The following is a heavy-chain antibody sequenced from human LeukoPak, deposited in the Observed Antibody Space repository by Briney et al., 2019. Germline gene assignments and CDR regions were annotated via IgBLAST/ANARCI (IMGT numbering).Heavy chain of an antibody. J-gene: IGHJ6*03. D-gene: IGHD2-21*01. CDR2: IRYDGSNK. CDR3: ARNPDCGGDCYSRYYYMDV. CDR1: GFTFDDYA. Sequence: GGSLRLSCAASGFTFDDYAMHWVRQAPGKGLEWVAFIRYDGSNKYYADSVKGRFTISRDNAKNSLFLQMNSLRAEDTAVYYCARNPDCGGDCYSRYYYMDVWGKGTTVTVSS. V-gene: IGHV3-30*02.